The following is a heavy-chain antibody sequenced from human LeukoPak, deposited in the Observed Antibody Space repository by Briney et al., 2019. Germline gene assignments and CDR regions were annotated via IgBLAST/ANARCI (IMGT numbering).Heavy chain of an antibody. CDR2: ISSNGGST. V-gene: IGHV3-64D*06. CDR3: VTLAFDYGDLIFGLPLDD. D-gene: IGHD4-17*01. CDR1: GFTFSSYA. J-gene: IGHJ4*02. Sequence: GGSLRLSCSASGFTFSSYAMHWVRQAPGKGLEYVSAISSNGGSTYYADSVKGRFTISRDNSKNTLYLQMSSLRAEDTAVYYCVTLAFDYGDLIFGLPLDDWGQGTLVTVAS.